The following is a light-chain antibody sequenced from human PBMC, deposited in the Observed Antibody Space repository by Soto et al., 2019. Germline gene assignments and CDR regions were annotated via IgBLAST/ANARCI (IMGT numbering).Light chain of an antibody. V-gene: IGKV3-20*01. CDR1: QSVSNDY. CDR3: QQYGTSPLT. J-gene: IGKJ4*02. Sequence: EMVFTQSPGTLSLSPGDRASLSCRASQSVSNDYVAWVQQKPGQTPRLLIYSVSSRATGIPDRFSGSGSGTDFTLTITRLEPEDFAVYYCQQYGTSPLTFGGGTKVDIK. CDR2: SVS.